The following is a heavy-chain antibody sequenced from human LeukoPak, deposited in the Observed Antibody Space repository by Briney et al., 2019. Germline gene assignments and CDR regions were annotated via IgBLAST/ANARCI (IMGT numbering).Heavy chain of an antibody. Sequence: SGPTLVKPTEALTLTCTFSGFSLDSTAVGVGWVRQPPGKALEWLALIYGSDDKRYMPSLQNRLTITKDTSKNLVVLTMANVDPVDTATYYCARQGYGYVYFDFWGRGILVTVSS. CDR3: ARQGYGYVYFDF. CDR2: IYGSDDK. J-gene: IGHJ4*02. D-gene: IGHD5-18*01. CDR1: GFSLDSTAVG. V-gene: IGHV2-5*01.